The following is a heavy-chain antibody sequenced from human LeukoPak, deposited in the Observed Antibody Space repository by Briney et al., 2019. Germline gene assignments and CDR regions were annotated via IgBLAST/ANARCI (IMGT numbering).Heavy chain of an antibody. CDR1: GGSFSGYY. CDR3: ARALHDFWSGFLDDAFDI. J-gene: IGHJ3*02. CDR2: INHSGST. D-gene: IGHD3-3*01. V-gene: IGHV4-34*01. Sequence: KSSETPSLTCAVYGGSFSGYYWSWIRQPPGKGLEWIGEINHSGSTNYNPSLKSRVTISVDTSKNQFSLKLSSVTAADTAVYYCARALHDFWSGFLDDAFDIWGQGTMVTVSS.